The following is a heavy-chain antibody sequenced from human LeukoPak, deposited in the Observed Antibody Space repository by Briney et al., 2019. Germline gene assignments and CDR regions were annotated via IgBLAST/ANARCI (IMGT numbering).Heavy chain of an antibody. V-gene: IGHV3-13*01. Sequence: GGSLRLSCGAYGFTFSRYDMHWVRQATGRGLEWVSYIGTAGDTYYADSVKGRFTISRENAGNSLSLHMNSLRVGDTAVYYCVRAPPGRCSDGFCYSDTLDIWGRGTKVTVS. J-gene: IGHJ3*02. CDR2: IGTAGDT. CDR3: VRAPPGRCSDGFCYSDTLDI. CDR1: GFTFSRYD. D-gene: IGHD2-15*01.